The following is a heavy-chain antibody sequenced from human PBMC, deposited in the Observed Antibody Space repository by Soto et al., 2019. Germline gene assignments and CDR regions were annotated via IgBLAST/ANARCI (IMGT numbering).Heavy chain of an antibody. D-gene: IGHD5-12*01. CDR3: AKAGAHSGYADNWFDP. CDR1: GFTFSSYA. V-gene: IGHV3-23*01. CDR2: LSGSGGST. J-gene: IGHJ5*02. Sequence: EVQLLKSGGGLVQPGGSLRLSCAASGFTFSSYAMSWVRQAPGKGLEWVSALSGSGGSTYYADSVKGRFTISRDNSKNTMHLPMNSLRVEDTAVYYCAKAGAHSGYADNWFDPWGQGTLVTVSS.